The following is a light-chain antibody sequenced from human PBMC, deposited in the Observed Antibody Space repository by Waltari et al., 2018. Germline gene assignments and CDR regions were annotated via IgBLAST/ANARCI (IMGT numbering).Light chain of an antibody. V-gene: IGKV3-11*01. CDR3: LHRDRWLT. CDR1: RSVTNY. Sequence: DIVLTQSPATLSLSPGERATLPCRASRSVTNYSAWYQQKTGQAPRLLIYDISTRATAIPARVSGSGSWTDFTLTISSLEPEDFAVYYCLHRDRWLTFGGGTKVEIK. CDR2: DIS. J-gene: IGKJ4*01.